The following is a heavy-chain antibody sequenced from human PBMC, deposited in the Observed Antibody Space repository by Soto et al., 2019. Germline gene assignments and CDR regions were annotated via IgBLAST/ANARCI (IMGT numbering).Heavy chain of an antibody. CDR1: GYSFITYG. V-gene: IGHV1-18*01. D-gene: IGHD3-22*01. J-gene: IGHJ4*02. CDR2: ISTYNGNT. CDR3: ARGPTDYYDKSGDYCLDY. Sequence: QVQLVQFGAEVKKPGASVMVSCKGSGYSFITYGMSWVRQAPGQGLEWVGWISTYNGNTKYVESLQGRVTMTTDTTTSTAYMELRSLRSDDTAVYYCARGPTDYYDKSGDYCLDYWGQGTLVTVSP.